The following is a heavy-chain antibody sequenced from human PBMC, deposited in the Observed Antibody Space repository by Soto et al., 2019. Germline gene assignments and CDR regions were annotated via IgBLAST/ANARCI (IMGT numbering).Heavy chain of an antibody. Sequence: QLQLQESGSGLVRPSQTLSLTCAVSGGSISSGGYSWNWIRQPPGKGLEWIGYIYHSGSTLYNPSLKSPVTISVDKSKNQCSLKLTSVTAADTAVYYCARDQLEGNGFDPWGQGTLVTVSS. J-gene: IGHJ5*02. CDR1: GGSISSGGYS. CDR3: ARDQLEGNGFDP. V-gene: IGHV4-30-2*01. D-gene: IGHD1-1*01. CDR2: IYHSGST.